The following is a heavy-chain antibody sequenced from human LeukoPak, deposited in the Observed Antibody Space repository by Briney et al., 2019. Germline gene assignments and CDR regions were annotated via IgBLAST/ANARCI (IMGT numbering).Heavy chain of an antibody. CDR1: GGSISSSSYY. CDR2: IYYSGST. V-gene: IGHV4-39*01. CDR3: ARQSRSYGGILDN. D-gene: IGHD1-26*01. Sequence: PSETLSLTCTVSGGSISSSSYYWGWIRQPPGKGLEWIGSIYYSGSTYYNPSLKSRVTISVDTSRNEFSLRLSSVTAADTALYFCARQSRSYGGILDNWGQGILGTVSS. J-gene: IGHJ4*02.